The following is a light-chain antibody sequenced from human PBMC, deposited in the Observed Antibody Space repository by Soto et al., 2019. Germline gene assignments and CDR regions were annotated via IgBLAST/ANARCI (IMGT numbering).Light chain of an antibody. CDR1: QSVSSY. J-gene: IGKJ5*01. CDR2: DAS. CDR3: QQRSNWPPIT. V-gene: IGKV3-11*01. Sequence: EIVLTQSPATLALSPGERATLSCRAGQSVSSYLALYQQKPGQAPRLLIYDASNRATGIPARFSGSGSGTDFTLTISSLEPEDFAVYYCQQRSNWPPITFGQGTRLEIK.